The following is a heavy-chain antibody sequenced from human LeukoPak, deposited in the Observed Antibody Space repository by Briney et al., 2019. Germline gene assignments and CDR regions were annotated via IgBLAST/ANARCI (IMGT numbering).Heavy chain of an antibody. D-gene: IGHD3-3*01. CDR1: GFTFSSYA. J-gene: IGHJ4*02. V-gene: IGHV3-30-3*01. CDR3: AIDIVGDYGFWSGD. Sequence: GGSLRLSCAASGFTFSSYAMHWVRQAPGKGLEWVAVISYDGSNKYYADSVKGRFTISRDNSKNTLYLQMNSLRAEDTAVYYCAIDIVGDYGFWSGDWGQGTLVTVSS. CDR2: ISYDGSNK.